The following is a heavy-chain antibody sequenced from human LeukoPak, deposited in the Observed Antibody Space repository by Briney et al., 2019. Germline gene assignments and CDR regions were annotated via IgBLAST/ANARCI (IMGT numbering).Heavy chain of an antibody. CDR1: GGSISSYY. D-gene: IGHD6-13*01. V-gene: IGHV4-59*08. CDR2: IYYSGST. Sequence: SETLSLTCTVSGGSISSYYWSWIRQPPGKGLEWIGYIYYSGSTNYNPSLKSRVTISVDTSKNQFSLKLGSVTAADTAVYYCARHDSSSWYEDYWGQGTLVTVSS. J-gene: IGHJ4*02. CDR3: ARHDSSSWYEDY.